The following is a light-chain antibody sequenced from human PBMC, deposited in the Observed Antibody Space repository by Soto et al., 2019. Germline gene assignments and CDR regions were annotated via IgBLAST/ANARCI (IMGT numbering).Light chain of an antibody. J-gene: IGLJ2*01. CDR2: EVS. Sequence: QSALTQPPSASGSPGQSVTISCTGTSSDVGGYNYVSWYQQHPGKAPKLMIYEVSKRPSGVPDRFSGSKSGNTASLTVSGLQADDEDDYYCSSYACSNNLVVFGGGTKLTVL. CDR3: SSYACSNNLVV. CDR1: SSDVGGYNY. V-gene: IGLV2-8*01.